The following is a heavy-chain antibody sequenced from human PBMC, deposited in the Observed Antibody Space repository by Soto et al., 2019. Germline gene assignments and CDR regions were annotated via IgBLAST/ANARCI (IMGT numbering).Heavy chain of an antibody. CDR2: INIYSGDA. J-gene: IGHJ4*02. V-gene: IGHV1-18*01. CDR3: ARALYYYDNSGLAY. Sequence: QVRLEQSGPEVKKTGASVKVSCKASGYTFTSYGISWVRQAPGQGLEWMGWINIYSGDANYAQRFQDRVTMTRDTSTSSVYMEMRSLRSDDTAVYYCARALYYYDNSGLAYWGQGTLVTVSS. CDR1: GYTFTSYG. D-gene: IGHD3-22*01.